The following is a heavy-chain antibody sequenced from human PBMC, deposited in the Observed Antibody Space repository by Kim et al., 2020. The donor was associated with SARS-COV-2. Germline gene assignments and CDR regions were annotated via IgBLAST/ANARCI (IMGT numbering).Heavy chain of an antibody. Sequence: SETLSLTCAVYGGSFSGYYWSWIRQPPGKGLEWIGEINHSGSTNYNPSLKSRVTISVDTSKNQFSLKLSSVTAADTAVYYCARVSLSGSYYGFDYWGQGTLVTVSS. CDR3: ARVSLSGSYYGFDY. CDR1: GGSFSGYY. J-gene: IGHJ4*02. CDR2: INHSGST. V-gene: IGHV4-34*01. D-gene: IGHD1-26*01.